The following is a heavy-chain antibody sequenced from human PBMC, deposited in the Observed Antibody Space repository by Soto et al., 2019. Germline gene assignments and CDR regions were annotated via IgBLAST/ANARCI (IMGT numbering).Heavy chain of an antibody. CDR1: GGSISSSSYY. V-gene: IGHV4-39*02. Sequence: QLQLQESGPGLVKPSETLSLTCTVSGGSISSSSYYWGWIRQPPGKGLEWIGSIYYSGSTYYNPSLKSRXXIXVXXAKNQFSLKLSSVTAADTAVYYCAREYDDSSALDYWGQGTLVTVSS. J-gene: IGHJ4*02. D-gene: IGHD3-22*01. CDR3: AREYDDSSALDY. CDR2: IYYSGST.